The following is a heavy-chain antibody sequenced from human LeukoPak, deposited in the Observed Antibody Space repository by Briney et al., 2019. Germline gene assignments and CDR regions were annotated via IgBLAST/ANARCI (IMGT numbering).Heavy chain of an antibody. CDR2: IYYSGST. V-gene: IGHV4-59*01. Sequence: SETLSLTCSVSDGSINSYYWNWIRQPPGKGLEWIGYIYYSGSTKYNPSLKSRVTISIDTSKNQFSLKLSSVTAADTAMYYCAGVVGGSYSMDVWGQGTTVTVSS. D-gene: IGHD1-26*01. CDR1: DGSINSYY. CDR3: AGVVGGSYSMDV. J-gene: IGHJ6*03.